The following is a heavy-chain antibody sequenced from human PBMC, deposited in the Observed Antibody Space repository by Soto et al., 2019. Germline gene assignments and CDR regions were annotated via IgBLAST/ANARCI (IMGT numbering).Heavy chain of an antibody. CDR3: AHIPNYYQYDWFDP. CDR1: GFSLTTRGVG. J-gene: IGHJ5*02. CDR2: IYCDDDK. Sequence: QITLKESGPPLVKPTQTLTLTCTFSGFSLTTRGVGVGWIRQPPGKALECLALIYCDDDKRYSPSLQSRLSITKDTSKNQVVLTMTNVDPVDTATYYCAHIPNYYQYDWFDPWGQGTLVSVSS. V-gene: IGHV2-5*02. D-gene: IGHD3-16*01.